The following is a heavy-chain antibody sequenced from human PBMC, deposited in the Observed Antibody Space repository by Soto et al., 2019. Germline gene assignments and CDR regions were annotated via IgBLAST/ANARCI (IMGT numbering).Heavy chain of an antibody. CDR1: GYTFTSYA. CDR3: ASHSITIFGVAPLSIDYYGMDV. V-gene: IGHV1-3*01. Sequence: ASVKVSCKASGYTFTSYAMHWVRQAPGQRLEWMGWINAGNGNTKYSQKFQGRVTITRDTSASTAYMELSSLRSEDTAVYYCASHSITIFGVAPLSIDYYGMDVWGQGTTVTVS. CDR2: INAGNGNT. J-gene: IGHJ6*02. D-gene: IGHD3-3*01.